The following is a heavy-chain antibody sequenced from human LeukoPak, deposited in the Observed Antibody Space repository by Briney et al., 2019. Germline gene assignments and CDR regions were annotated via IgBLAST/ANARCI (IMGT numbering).Heavy chain of an antibody. CDR3: ARDWWRAAGGMDY. J-gene: IGHJ4*02. D-gene: IGHD6-13*01. Sequence: PGGSLRLSCAASEFNFSSYEMNWVRQAPGKGLEWVSYISSSGSTIYYADSVKGRFTISRDNAKNSLYLQMNSLRAEDTAVYYCARDWWRAAGGMDYWGQGTLVTVSS. V-gene: IGHV3-48*03. CDR2: ISSSGSTI. CDR1: EFNFSSYE.